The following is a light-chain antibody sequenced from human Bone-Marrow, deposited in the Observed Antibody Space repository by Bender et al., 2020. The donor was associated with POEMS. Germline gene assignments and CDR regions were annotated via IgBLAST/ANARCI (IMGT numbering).Light chain of an antibody. Sequence: QSALTQPRSVSGSPGQSVTISCTGTNSDVGGYNFVSWYQQHPGKAPQLIIYDVNQRPSGVPDRFSGSKSGTSASLAITGLQAEDEADYYCQSYDSSLSGYVVFGGGTKLTVL. CDR1: NSDVGGYNF. CDR3: QSYDSSLSGYVV. CDR2: DVN. J-gene: IGLJ2*01. V-gene: IGLV2-11*01.